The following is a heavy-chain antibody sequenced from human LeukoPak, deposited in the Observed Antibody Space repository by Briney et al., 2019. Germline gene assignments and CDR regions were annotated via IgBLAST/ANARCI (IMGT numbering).Heavy chain of an antibody. CDR3: ARDRGYSNYVSGI. Sequence: SETLSLTCAVYGGSFSGYYWSWIRQPPGKGLEWIGEINHSGSTNYNPSLKSRVTISVDTSKNQFSLKLSSVTAADTAVYYCARDRGYSNYVSGIWGQGTMVTVSS. CDR2: INHSGST. J-gene: IGHJ3*02. CDR1: GGSFSGYY. D-gene: IGHD4-11*01. V-gene: IGHV4-34*01.